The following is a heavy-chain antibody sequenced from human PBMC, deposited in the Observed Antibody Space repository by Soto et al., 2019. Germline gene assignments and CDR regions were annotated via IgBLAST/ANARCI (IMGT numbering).Heavy chain of an antibody. CDR2: IYYSGST. CDR3: ARGGSNDWQVAFDI. V-gene: IGHV4-30-4*01. CDR1: GGSISSGDYY. Sequence: SSETLSLTCTVSGGSISSGDYYWSWIRQPPGKGLEWIGYIYYSGSTYYNPSLKSRVTISVDTSKNQFSLKLSSVTAADTAVYYCARGGSNDWQVAFDIWGQGTMVTVSS. J-gene: IGHJ3*02. D-gene: IGHD3-9*01.